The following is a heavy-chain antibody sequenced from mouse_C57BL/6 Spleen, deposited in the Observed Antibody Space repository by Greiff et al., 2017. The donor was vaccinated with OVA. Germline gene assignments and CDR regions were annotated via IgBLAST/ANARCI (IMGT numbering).Heavy chain of an antibody. J-gene: IGHJ2*01. CDR3: ARNPITTVVATDYFDY. CDR1: GYTFTSYG. CDR2: IYPRSGNT. Sequence: LEESGAELARPGASVKLSCKASGYTFTSYGISWVKQRTGQGLEWIGEIYPRSGNTYYNEKFKGKATLTADKSSSTAYMELRSLTSEDSAVYFCARNPITTVVATDYFDYWGQGTTLTVSS. V-gene: IGHV1-81*01. D-gene: IGHD1-1*01.